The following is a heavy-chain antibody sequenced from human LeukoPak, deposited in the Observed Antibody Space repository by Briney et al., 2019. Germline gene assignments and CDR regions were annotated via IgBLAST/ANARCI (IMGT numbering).Heavy chain of an antibody. CDR3: ARGYSNPPLQF. CDR1: GVSLSGYG. V-gene: IGHV3-48*01. D-gene: IGHD4-11*01. CDR2: ISGDSKTL. J-gene: IGHJ4*02. Sequence: GGSLRLSCAASGVSLSGYGLNWVRQAPGKGLEWVSTISGDSKTLHYADSVEGRFTISRDDAKNSLYLQMNSLRAEDTAVYFCARGYSNPPLQFWGQGTLVTVSS.